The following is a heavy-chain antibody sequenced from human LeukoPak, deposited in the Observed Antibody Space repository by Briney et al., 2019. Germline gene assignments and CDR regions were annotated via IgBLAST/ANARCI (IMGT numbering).Heavy chain of an antibody. Sequence: GASVKVSCKASGYTFTTYDINWVRQAAGQGLEWMGWMDPYSGNTGYAQKFQGRVTITRNTSISTAYMGLSSLTSEDTAVYYCAREACSGNRCAKPRFDPWGQGTLVTVSS. CDR3: AREACSGNRCAKPRFDP. CDR2: MDPYSGNT. D-gene: IGHD2-15*01. V-gene: IGHV1-8*03. CDR1: GYTFTTYD. J-gene: IGHJ5*02.